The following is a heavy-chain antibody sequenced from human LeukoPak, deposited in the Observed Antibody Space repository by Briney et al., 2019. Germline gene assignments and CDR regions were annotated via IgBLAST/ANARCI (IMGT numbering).Heavy chain of an antibody. D-gene: IGHD6-13*01. Sequence: QAGGSLRLSCAASGFTFSSYDMHWVRQAPGKGLEWVAVISCDGSNKYYADSVKGRFTISRDNSKNTLYLQMNSLRAEDTAVYYCAKDRDSSSWYVLNYYYYGMDVWGQGTTVTVSS. CDR2: ISCDGSNK. CDR1: GFTFSSYD. J-gene: IGHJ6*02. CDR3: AKDRDSSSWYVLNYYYYGMDV. V-gene: IGHV3-30*18.